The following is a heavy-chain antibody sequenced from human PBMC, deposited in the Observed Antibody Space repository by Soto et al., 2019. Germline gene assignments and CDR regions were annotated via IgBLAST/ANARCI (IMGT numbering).Heavy chain of an antibody. V-gene: IGHV4-4*02. CDR3: ASVRAGYYYAMDV. D-gene: IGHD3-10*02. CDR2: IYHSGST. CDR1: GGSISSSNW. Sequence: QVQLQESGPGLVKPSGTLSLTCAVSGGSISSSNWWSWVRQPPGKGLEWIGEIYHSGSTNYNPSLKCRPTISVDQSKHQFSLKLSSVTAADTAVYYCASVRAGYYYAMDVWGQGTTVTVSS. J-gene: IGHJ6*02.